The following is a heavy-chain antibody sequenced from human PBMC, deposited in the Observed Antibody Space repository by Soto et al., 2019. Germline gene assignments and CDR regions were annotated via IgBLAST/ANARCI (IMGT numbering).Heavy chain of an antibody. CDR1: GFTFSSYG. V-gene: IGHV3-23*01. J-gene: IGHJ4*02. CDR3: AKDRRAGGNYGFYSDF. CDR2: SSATGAGT. D-gene: IGHD1-7*01. Sequence: EVQLLESGGGLVQPGGSLRLSCAASGFTFSSYGMTWVRHAPGKGLEWVSFSSATGAGTYYADSVKGRFTISRDNSKNTLYLQMTSLRADDTAVYYCAKDRRAGGNYGFYSDFWGQGALVIVSS.